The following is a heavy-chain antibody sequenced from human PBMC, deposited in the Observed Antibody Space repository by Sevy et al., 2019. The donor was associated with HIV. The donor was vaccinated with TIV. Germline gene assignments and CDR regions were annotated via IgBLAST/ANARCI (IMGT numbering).Heavy chain of an antibody. CDR2: LSGTGGST. D-gene: IGHD2-2*01. CDR3: AKDLDIVAVAAAIRLSY. CDR1: GITVSSVY. V-gene: IGHV3-23*01. Sequence: GGSLRLSCAASGITVSSVYMSWVRQAPGKGLEWVSALSGTGGSTYYADSVKGRFTISRDNSKNTLYLQMNSLRVEDTAVYYCAKDLDIVAVAAAIRLSYWGQGTLVTVSS. J-gene: IGHJ4*02.